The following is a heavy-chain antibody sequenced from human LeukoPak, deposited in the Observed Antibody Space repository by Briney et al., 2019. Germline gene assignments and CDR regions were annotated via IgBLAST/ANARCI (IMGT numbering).Heavy chain of an antibody. CDR1: GFTFSSYA. D-gene: IGHD3-3*01. CDR3: AKGGLRFLEWPYYYYMDV. Sequence: GGSLRLSCADSGFTFSSYAMSWVRQAPGKGLEWVSAISGSGGSTYYADSVKGRFTISRDNSKNTLYLQMNSLSAEDTAVYYCAKGGLRFLEWPYYYYMDVWGKGTTVTVSS. CDR2: ISGSGGST. V-gene: IGHV3-23*01. J-gene: IGHJ6*03.